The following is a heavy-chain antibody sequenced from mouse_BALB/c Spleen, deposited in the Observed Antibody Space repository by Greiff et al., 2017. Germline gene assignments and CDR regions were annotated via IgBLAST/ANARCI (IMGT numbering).Heavy chain of an antibody. D-gene: IGHD2-1*01. CDR2: IWSGGST. CDR3: ATGGYGNYPSDY. CDR1: GFSLTSYG. J-gene: IGHJ2*01. V-gene: IGHV2-2*02. Sequence: VKLQESGPGLVQPSQSLSITCTVSGFSLTSYGVHWVRQSPGKGLEWLGVIWSGGSTDYNAAFISRLSISKDNSKSQVFFKMNSLQANDTAIYYCATGGYGNYPSDYWGQGTTLTVSS.